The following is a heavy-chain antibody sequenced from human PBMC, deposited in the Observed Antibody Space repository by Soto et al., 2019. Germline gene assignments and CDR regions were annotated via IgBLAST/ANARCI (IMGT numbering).Heavy chain of an antibody. CDR1: GFTVSSNY. CDR2: IYSGGST. V-gene: IGHV3-53*01. CDR3: ARGIAAAGALYDY. Sequence: GGSLRLSCAASGFTVSSNYMSWVRQAPGKGLKWVSVIYSGGSTYYADSVKGRFTISRDNSKNTLYLQMNSLRAEDTAVYYCARGIAAAGALYDYWGQGTLVTVSS. D-gene: IGHD6-13*01. J-gene: IGHJ4*02.